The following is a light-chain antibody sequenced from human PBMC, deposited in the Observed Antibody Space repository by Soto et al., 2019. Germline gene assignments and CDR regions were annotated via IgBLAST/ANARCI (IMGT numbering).Light chain of an antibody. CDR2: GAS. Sequence: EIVLTQSPGTLSLSPGERATLSCRASQSVRNSFLAWYQQKPGQAPRLLIYGASISATGTPDRFSGSGSGTDFTLTISRLEPGDFAVYFCQQYGDSLYSFGQGTKLEIK. CDR3: QQYGDSLYS. CDR1: QSVRNSF. J-gene: IGKJ2*03. V-gene: IGKV3-20*01.